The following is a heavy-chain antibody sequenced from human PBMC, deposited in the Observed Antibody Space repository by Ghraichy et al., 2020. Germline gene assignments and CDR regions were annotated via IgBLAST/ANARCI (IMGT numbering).Heavy chain of an antibody. CDR3: ARAPPGCGGDCYAFDY. CDR1: GFTFSIYA. J-gene: IGHJ4*02. V-gene: IGHV3-64*01. Sequence: GESLNISCAASGFTFSIYAMHWVRQAPGKGLEYVSAISSNGGSTYYANSVKGRFTISRDNSKNTLYLQMGSLRAEDMAVYYCARAPPGCGGDCYAFDYWGQGTLVTVSS. D-gene: IGHD2-21*02. CDR2: ISSNGGST.